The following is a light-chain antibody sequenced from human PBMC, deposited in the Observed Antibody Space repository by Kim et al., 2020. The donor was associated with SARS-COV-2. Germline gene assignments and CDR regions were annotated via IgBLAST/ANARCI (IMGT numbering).Light chain of an antibody. J-gene: IGLJ2*01. CDR3: QAWDSSTAV. CDR2: QDS. Sequence: SYELTQPPSVSVSPGQTASITCSGDKLGDKYACWYQQKPGQSPVLVIYQDSKRPSGIPERFSGSNSGNTATLTISGTQAMDEADYYRQAWDSSTAVFCGG. CDR1: KLGDKY. V-gene: IGLV3-1*01.